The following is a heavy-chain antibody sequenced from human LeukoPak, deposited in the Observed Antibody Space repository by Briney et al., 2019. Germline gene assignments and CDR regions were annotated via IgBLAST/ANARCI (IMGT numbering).Heavy chain of an antibody. CDR2: ISGSGGST. V-gene: IGHV3-23*01. CDR1: GFTFSSYG. J-gene: IGHJ4*02. Sequence: PGGSLRLSCAASGFTFSSYGMSWVRQAPGKGLEWVSAISGSGGSTYYADSVKGRFTISGDNSKNTLYLQMNSLKVEDTAVYYCAIAYGKWIHLWSEPQYFDFWGQGTLVTVSS. CDR3: AIAYGKWIHLWSEPQYFDF. D-gene: IGHD5-18*01.